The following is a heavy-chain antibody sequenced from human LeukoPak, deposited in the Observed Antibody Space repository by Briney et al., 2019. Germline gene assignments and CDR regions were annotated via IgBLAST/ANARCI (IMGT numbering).Heavy chain of an antibody. CDR3: SSSDGTAFDY. D-gene: IGHD6-6*01. Sequence: GSLRLSCTASGFTFGDYAVIWYRQAPGKGLEWVSFIKSKAYGGAIEFAASVKGRFRISRDDSKSIAYLQMNSLKTEDTAVYYCSSSDGTAFDYWGQGTLVTVSS. J-gene: IGHJ4*02. V-gene: IGHV3-49*03. CDR2: IKSKAYGGAI. CDR1: GFTFGDYA.